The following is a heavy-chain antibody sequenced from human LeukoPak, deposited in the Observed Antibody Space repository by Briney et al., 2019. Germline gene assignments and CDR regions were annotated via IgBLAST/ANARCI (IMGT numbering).Heavy chain of an antibody. V-gene: IGHV4-59*01. D-gene: IGHD1-26*01. J-gene: IGHJ3*02. CDR3: ARAGRWEGRPHAFDI. CDR1: GGPISSYY. CDR2: IYYSGIT. Sequence: SETLSLTCTVSGGPISSYYWNWIRQPPGKGLEWIGYIYYSGITNYNPSLKSRVTISVDTSKSQFSLKLSSVTAADTALYYCARAGRWEGRPHAFDIWGQGTMVTVSS.